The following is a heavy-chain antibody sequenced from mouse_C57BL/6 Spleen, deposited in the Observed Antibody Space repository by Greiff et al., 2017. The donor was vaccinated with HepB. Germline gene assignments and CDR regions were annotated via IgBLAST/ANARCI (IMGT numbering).Heavy chain of an antibody. V-gene: IGHV1-82*01. CDR1: GYAFSSSW. Sequence: QVQLKQSGPELVKPGASVKISCKASGYAFSSSWMNWVKQRPGKGLEWIGRIYPGDGDTNYNGKFKGKATLTADKSSSTAYMQLSSLTSEDSAVYFCAREDSTVVASYYFDYWGQGTTLTVSS. CDR3: AREDSTVVASYYFDY. CDR2: IYPGDGDT. D-gene: IGHD1-1*01. J-gene: IGHJ2*01.